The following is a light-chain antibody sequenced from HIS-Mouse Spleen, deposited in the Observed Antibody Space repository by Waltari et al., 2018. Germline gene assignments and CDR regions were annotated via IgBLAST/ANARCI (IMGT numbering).Light chain of an antibody. CDR1: ALPKKY. V-gene: IGLV3-10*01. Sequence: SYELTQPPSVSVSPGQTARITCSGDALPKKYAYWYQQKSGQAPVLVIYVDSKRPSGIPGRLSGSSSGTMATLTISGAQVEDEADYYCYSTDSSGNHRVFGGGTKLTVL. J-gene: IGLJ2*01. CDR2: VDS. CDR3: YSTDSSGNHRV.